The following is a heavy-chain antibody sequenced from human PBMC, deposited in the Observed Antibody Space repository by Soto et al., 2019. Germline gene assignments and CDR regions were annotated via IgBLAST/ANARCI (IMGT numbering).Heavy chain of an antibody. CDR1: GFKFSDYW. CDR2: IKHDTSEA. Sequence: GGSLGLSCAASGFKFSDYWMSWVRQAPGKGLEWVGNIKHDTSEAHYADSVKGRFTITRDNIKNFLFLQMNGLRSDDTASYYCARDGLLFSGPYRPSRFDYWGLGTLVTVSS. J-gene: IGHJ4*02. CDR3: ARDGLLFSGPYRPSRFDY. V-gene: IGHV3-7*03. D-gene: IGHD3-16*02.